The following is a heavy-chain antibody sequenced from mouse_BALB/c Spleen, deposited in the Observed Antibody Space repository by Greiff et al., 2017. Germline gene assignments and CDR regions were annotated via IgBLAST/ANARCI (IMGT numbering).Heavy chain of an antibody. CDR2: IWTGGGT. CDR3: VRLNWDWFAY. V-gene: IGHV2-9-2*01. Sequence: VQLVESGPGLVAPSQSLSITCTVSGFSLTSYDISWIRQPPGKGLEWLGVIWTGGGTNYNSAFMSRLSISKDNSKSQVFLKMNSLQTDDTAIYYCVRLNWDWFAYWGQGTLVTVSA. CDR1: GFSLTSYD. J-gene: IGHJ3*01. D-gene: IGHD4-1*01.